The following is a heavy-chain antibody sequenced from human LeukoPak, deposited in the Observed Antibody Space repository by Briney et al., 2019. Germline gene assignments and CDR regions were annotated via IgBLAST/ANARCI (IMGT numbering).Heavy chain of an antibody. D-gene: IGHD3-22*01. Sequence: SETLSLTCSVYGGSFTGYYWSWIRQPPGTGLEWLGQINHSGSTNYNPSLKSRVTISVDTSKNQFSLRLSSVTAADTAVYYCASSARDSSGYYWAHDAFDIWGQGTMVTVSS. CDR1: GGSFTGYY. J-gene: IGHJ3*02. CDR3: ASSARDSSGYYWAHDAFDI. V-gene: IGHV4-34*01. CDR2: INHSGST.